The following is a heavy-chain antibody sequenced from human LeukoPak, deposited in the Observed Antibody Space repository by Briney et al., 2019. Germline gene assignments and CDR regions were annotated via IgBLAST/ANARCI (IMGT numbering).Heavy chain of an antibody. CDR2: INPKSGGT. CDR3: GRVGGAIVLMVYANGFDY. V-gene: IGHV1-2*02. J-gene: IGHJ4*02. Sequence: SVTVSCKASGYTFTSYGISELRQAPAQGLEGMGWINPKSGGTNYAQKFQGRVTMTRDTSISTAYMELSRLRSDATAVYYCGRVGGAIVLMVYANGFDYWGQGTLVTVSS. CDR1: GYTFTSYG. D-gene: IGHD2-8*01.